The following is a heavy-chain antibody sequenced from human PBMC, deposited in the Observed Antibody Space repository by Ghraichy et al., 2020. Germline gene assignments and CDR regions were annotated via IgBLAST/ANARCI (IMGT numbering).Heavy chain of an antibody. CDR2: IKQDGSEK. CDR1: GFTFSSYW. D-gene: IGHD6-19*01. J-gene: IGHJ4*02. V-gene: IGHV3-7*01. CDR3: AREEAYSSGWYLPTR. Sequence: GGSLRLSCAASGFTFSSYWMSWVRQAPGKGLEWVANIKQDGSEKYYVDSVKGRFTISRDNAKNSLYLQMNSLRAEDTAVYYCAREEAYSSGWYLPTRWGQGTLVTVSS.